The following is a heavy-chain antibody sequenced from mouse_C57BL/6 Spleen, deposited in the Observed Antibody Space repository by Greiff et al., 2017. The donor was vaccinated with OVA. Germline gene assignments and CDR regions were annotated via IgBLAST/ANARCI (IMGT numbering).Heavy chain of an antibody. CDR2: IYPGDGDT. Sequence: QVQLQQSGAELVKPGASVKISCKASGYAFSSYWMNWVKQRPGKGLEWIGQIYPGDGDTNYNGKFKGKATLTADKSSSTAYMQLGYLISEGSAVYFCARDYYDGSSYSFDYWGQGTTLTVSS. CDR3: ARDYYDGSSYSFDY. J-gene: IGHJ2*01. CDR1: GYAFSSYW. D-gene: IGHD1-1*01. V-gene: IGHV1-80*01.